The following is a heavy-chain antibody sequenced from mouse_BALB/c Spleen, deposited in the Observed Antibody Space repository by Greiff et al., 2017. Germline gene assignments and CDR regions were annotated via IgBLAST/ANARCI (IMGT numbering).Heavy chain of an antibody. CDR3: ASLITTANFDV. CDR2: ISSGGGST. CDR1: GFAFSSYD. J-gene: IGHJ1*01. V-gene: IGHV5-12-1*01. D-gene: IGHD1-2*01. Sequence: EVQLQQSGGGLVKPGGSLKLSCAASGFAFSSYDMSWVRQTPEKRLEWVAYISSGGGSTYYPDTVKGRFTISRDNAKNTLYLQMSSLKSEDTAMYYCASLITTANFDVWGAGTTVTVSS.